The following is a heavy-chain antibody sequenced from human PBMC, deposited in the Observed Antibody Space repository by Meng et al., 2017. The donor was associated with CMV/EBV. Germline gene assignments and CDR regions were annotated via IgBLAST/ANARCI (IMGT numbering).Heavy chain of an antibody. V-gene: IGHV4-34*01. CDR1: GSFSSYY. Sequence: GSFSSYYWSWIRQPPGKGLEWIGEINHSGSTNYNPSLKSRVTISVDTSKNQFSLKLSSVTAADTAVYYCARKRQGFRGDYVWNWFDPWGQGTLVTVSS. CDR2: INHSGST. D-gene: IGHD4-17*01. CDR3: ARKRQGFRGDYVWNWFDP. J-gene: IGHJ5*02.